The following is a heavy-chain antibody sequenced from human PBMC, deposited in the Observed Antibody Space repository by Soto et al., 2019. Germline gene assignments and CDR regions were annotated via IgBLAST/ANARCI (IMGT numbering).Heavy chain of an antibody. CDR2: IKQDGSEK. J-gene: IGHJ3*02. CDR1: AFTFSSYW. D-gene: IGHD3-16*01. Sequence: PVGSLRLSCAASAFTFSSYWMSWVRQAPGKGLEWVANIKQDGSEKYYVDSVKGRFTISRDNAKNSLYLQMNSLRAEDTAVYYCARDLFEAARRGEYAFDIWGQGTIVTVSS. CDR3: ARDLFEAARRGEYAFDI. V-gene: IGHV3-7*03.